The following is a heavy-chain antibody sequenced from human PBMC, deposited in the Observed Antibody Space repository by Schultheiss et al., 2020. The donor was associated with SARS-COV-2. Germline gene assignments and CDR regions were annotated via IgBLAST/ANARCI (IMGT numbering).Heavy chain of an antibody. V-gene: IGHV4-34*01. CDR1: GGSISSYY. CDR3: ASMDNIWVFDY. J-gene: IGHJ4*02. CDR2: SNHSGST. Sequence: SETLSLTCTVSGGSISSYYWSWIRQHPGKGLEWIGESNHSGSTNYNPSLKSRVTMSIDTSKNQFSLKLNSVTAADTAVYYCASMDNIWVFDYWGQGALVTVSS. D-gene: IGHD2-2*03.